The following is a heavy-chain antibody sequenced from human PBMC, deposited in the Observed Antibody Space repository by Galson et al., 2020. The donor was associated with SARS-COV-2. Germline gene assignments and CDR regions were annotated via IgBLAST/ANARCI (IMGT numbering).Heavy chain of an antibody. CDR2: INSSGST. J-gene: IGHJ6*03. Sequence: SETLSLTCAVYGGSFSGYYWSWIRQPPGKGLEWIGEINSSGSTNYNPSLKSRVTISVDTSKNHFSLKLSSVTAADTAVYYCARDSMHGRAYYYYMDVWGKGTTVTVSS. V-gene: IGHV4-34*01. CDR1: GGSFSGYY. CDR3: ARDSMHGRAYYYYMDV. D-gene: IGHD3-10*02.